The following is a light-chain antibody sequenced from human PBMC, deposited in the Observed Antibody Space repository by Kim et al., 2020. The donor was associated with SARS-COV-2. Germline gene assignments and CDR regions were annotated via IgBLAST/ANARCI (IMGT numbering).Light chain of an antibody. V-gene: IGLV3-25*03. Sequence: SYELTQPPSVSASPGQTARITCSGDALPKQYAYWFQQKPGQAPVMVISEDTERPSGIPERFSGSTSGTTVTLTISGVQAEDEADYYCQSADSSDTFWVFGGGTKLTVL. CDR3: QSADSSDTFWV. CDR1: ALPKQY. J-gene: IGLJ3*02. CDR2: EDT.